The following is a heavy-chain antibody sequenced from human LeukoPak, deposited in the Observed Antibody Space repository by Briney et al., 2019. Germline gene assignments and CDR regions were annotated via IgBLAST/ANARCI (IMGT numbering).Heavy chain of an antibody. Sequence: ASVKVSCKASGYTFSGYYMHWVRQAPGHGLEWMGSINPNSGGANYAQKFQGRVTMTWETSISTAYMELSRLSSDDMAVYYCAREYILTAYYGDYWGQGTLVTVSS. V-gene: IGHV1-2*02. D-gene: IGHD3-9*01. CDR3: AREYILTAYYGDY. CDR2: INPNSGGA. CDR1: GYTFSGYY. J-gene: IGHJ4*02.